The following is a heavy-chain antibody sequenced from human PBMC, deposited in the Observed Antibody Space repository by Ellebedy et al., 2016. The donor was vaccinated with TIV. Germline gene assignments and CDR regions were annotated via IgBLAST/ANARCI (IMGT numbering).Heavy chain of an antibody. Sequence: SETLSLTXTVSGGSISSYYWSWIRQPAGKGLEWIGRIYTSGSTNYNPSLKSRVTMSVDTSKNQFSLKLSSVTAADTAVYYCARDLVYYDSSGYRSFNWFDAWGQGTLVTVSS. V-gene: IGHV4-4*07. CDR1: GGSISSYY. CDR3: ARDLVYYDSSGYRSFNWFDA. CDR2: IYTSGST. J-gene: IGHJ5*02. D-gene: IGHD3-22*01.